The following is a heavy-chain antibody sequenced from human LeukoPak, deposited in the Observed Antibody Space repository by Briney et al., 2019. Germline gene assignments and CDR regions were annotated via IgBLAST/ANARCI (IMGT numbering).Heavy chain of an antibody. V-gene: IGHV4-39*01. Sequence: SETLSLTCTVSGGSISSSSDYCGWLRQPPGKGLEWIGSIYYSGRTYYNPSLKSRVTISVDTSKNQFSLKLSSVTAADTAVYYCARLPGGSGSYRNWNWFDPWGQGTLVTVSS. CDR1: GGSISSSSDY. CDR2: IYYSGRT. D-gene: IGHD3-10*01. J-gene: IGHJ5*02. CDR3: ARLPGGSGSYRNWNWFDP.